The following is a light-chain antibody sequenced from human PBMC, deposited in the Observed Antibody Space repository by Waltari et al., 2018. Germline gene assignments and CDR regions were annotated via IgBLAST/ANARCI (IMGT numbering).Light chain of an antibody. CDR2: VAS. V-gene: IGKV1-9*01. CDR1: QAISSY. CDR3: QQLNGYPLS. J-gene: IGKJ4*01. Sequence: IQLTQSPSSLSASVGDRVTMTCRASQAISSYIVWYQQKPGKAPKLLIYVASTLQSGVPSRFSGSGFGTDFTLTISSLQPEDSATYYCQQLNGYPLSFGGGTKVEI.